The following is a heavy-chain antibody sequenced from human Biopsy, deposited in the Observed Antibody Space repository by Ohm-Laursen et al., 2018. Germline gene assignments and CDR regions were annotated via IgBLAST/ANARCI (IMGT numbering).Heavy chain of an antibody. CDR3: ARAAFEPFDS. D-gene: IGHD3-9*01. J-gene: IGHJ4*02. CDR1: GGSISSYY. V-gene: IGHV4-4*07. Sequence: SETLSLTCTVSGGSISSYYWNWIRQPAGKGLEWIGRTYTCGSTNFNPTLKSRVTMSIYTSKNQFPLRLSSVTAADTAVYYCARAAFEPFDSWGQGALVTVSS. CDR2: TYTCGST.